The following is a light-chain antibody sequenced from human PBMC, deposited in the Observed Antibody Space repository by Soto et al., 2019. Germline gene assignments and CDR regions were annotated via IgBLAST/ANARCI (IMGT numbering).Light chain of an antibody. CDR3: QQYDNLPSIT. CDR1: QDISNY. J-gene: IGKJ5*01. CDR2: DAS. V-gene: IGKV1-33*01. Sequence: DIQMTQSPSSLSASVGDRVTITCQASQDISNYLNWYQQKPGKAPKLLIYDASTLETGVPSRFSGSRAGTYFTFTISNLQPEDIATYYCQQYDNLPSITFGQGTRLEIK.